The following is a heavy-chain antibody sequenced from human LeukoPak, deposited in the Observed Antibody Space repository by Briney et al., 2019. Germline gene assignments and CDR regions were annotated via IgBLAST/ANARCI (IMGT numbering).Heavy chain of an antibody. CDR2: ISSSSSYI. V-gene: IGHV3-21*01. D-gene: IGHD6-13*01. Sequence: GRSLRLSCAASGFTFSSYSMNWVRQAPGKGLEWVSSISSSSSYIYYADSVKGRFTISRDNAKNSLYLQMNSLRAEDTAVYYCASYLAAAGHYYYYSYYMDVWGKGTTVTVSS. CDR3: ASYLAAAGHYYYYSYYMDV. J-gene: IGHJ6*03. CDR1: GFTFSSYS.